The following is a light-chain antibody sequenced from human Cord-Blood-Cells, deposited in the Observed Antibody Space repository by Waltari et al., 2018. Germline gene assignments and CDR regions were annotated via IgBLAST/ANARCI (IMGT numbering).Light chain of an antibody. Sequence: EMVMTQSLHTLSASPGERAALSCRASQGVSSNLAWYQQKPGQAPKLLIYGASTRDTGIPARFSGSGSGTEFTLTISSLQSEDFAGYYCQQYKNWPLTFGGGTKVEIK. CDR2: GAS. J-gene: IGKJ4*01. CDR1: QGVSSN. V-gene: IGKV3-15*01. CDR3: QQYKNWPLT.